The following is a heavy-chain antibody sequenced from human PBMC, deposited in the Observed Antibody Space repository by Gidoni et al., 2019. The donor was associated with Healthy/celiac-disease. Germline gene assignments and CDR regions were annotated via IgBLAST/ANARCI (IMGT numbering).Heavy chain of an antibody. J-gene: IGHJ6*02. V-gene: IGHV3-73*01. Sequence: EVQLVESGGGLVQPGGSLTLSCAASGFTFSGPAMHWVRQASGKGLEWFGRIRSKANSYATAYAASVKGRFTISRDDSKNTAYLQMNSLKTEDTAVYYCTSSDGSGSYPLGMDVWGQGTTVTVSS. CDR1: GFTFSGPA. D-gene: IGHD3-10*01. CDR2: IRSKANSYAT. CDR3: TSSDGSGSYPLGMDV.